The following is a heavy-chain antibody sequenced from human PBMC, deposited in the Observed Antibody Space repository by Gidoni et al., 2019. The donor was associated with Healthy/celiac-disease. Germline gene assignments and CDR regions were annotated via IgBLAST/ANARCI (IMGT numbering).Heavy chain of an antibody. V-gene: IGHV3-73*02. J-gene: IGHJ6*02. CDR1: GFPFRGSA. D-gene: IGHD2-15*01. CDR2: IRSKANSYAT. Sequence: EVQLVESGGGLVQPGGSLKLSCAASGFPFRGSAIHWLCQASGKGLEWVGRIRSKANSYATAYAASVKGRFTISRDDSKNTAYLQMNSLKTEDTAVYYCTRLCSGGSCYSLGYYYGMDVWGQGTTVTVSS. CDR3: TRLCSGGSCYSLGYYYGMDV.